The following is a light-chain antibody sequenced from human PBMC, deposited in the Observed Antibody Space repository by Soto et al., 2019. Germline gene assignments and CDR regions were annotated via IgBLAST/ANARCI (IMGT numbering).Light chain of an antibody. CDR1: SSDVGGYNY. Sequence: QSALTQPASVSGSPGQSITISCTGTSSDVGGYNYVSWYQQHPGKAPKLMIYDVSNRPSGVSNRVADSKSGNTASLTISGIQAEYEADYYCSSYTSSSTLYVFGTGTKVTVL. CDR3: SSYTSSSTLYV. CDR2: DVS. V-gene: IGLV2-14*01. J-gene: IGLJ1*01.